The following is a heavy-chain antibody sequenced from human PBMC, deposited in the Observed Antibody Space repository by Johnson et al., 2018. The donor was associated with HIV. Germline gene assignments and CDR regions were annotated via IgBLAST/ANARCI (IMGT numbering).Heavy chain of an antibody. Sequence: VQLVESGGGVVQPGRSLRLSCAASGFTFSNYGMDWVRQAQGKGLEWVAVIWFDGSNQFYADSVKGRFTISRDNSKNTLFLEMNSLRAEDTAVYYCAKARDATRQTAALDVWGQGTMVTVSS. V-gene: IGHV3-33*06. CDR3: AKARDATRQTAALDV. D-gene: IGHD1-1*01. CDR1: GFTFSNYG. CDR2: IWFDGSNQ. J-gene: IGHJ3*01.